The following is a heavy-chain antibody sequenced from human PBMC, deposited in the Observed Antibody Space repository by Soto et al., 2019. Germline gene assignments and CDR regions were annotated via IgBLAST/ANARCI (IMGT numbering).Heavy chain of an antibody. J-gene: IGHJ4*02. CDR2: ISSSSSAI. CDR1: GFTFNSYT. D-gene: IGHD6-19*01. V-gene: IGHV3-48*02. Sequence: GGSLRLSCVVSGFTFNSYTMNWVRQAPGKGLEWVSYISSSSSAIYYADSVKGRFTISRDNAKNSLYLQMNSLRDEDTAVYYCAKMGVAGNHFDYWGQGALVTVSS. CDR3: AKMGVAGNHFDY.